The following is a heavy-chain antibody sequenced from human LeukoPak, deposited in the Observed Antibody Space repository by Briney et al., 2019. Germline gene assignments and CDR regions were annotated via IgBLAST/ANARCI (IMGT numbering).Heavy chain of an antibody. Sequence: GASVKVSCKASGYTFISYGISRVRQAPGQGLEWMGRISAYNGNTDYAQKFQGRLTMTTDTSTSTAYMELRSLRSDDTAVFYCARTIGGGYSYGPYFDYWGQGSLVAVSS. CDR3: ARTIGGGYSYGPYFDY. CDR2: ISAYNGNT. J-gene: IGHJ4*02. CDR1: GYTFISYG. V-gene: IGHV1-18*01. D-gene: IGHD5-18*01.